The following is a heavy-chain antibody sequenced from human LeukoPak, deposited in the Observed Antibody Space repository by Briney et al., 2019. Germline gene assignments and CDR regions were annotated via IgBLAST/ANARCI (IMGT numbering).Heavy chain of an antibody. J-gene: IGHJ4*02. D-gene: IGHD3-3*01. Sequence: PGGSLRLSCAGSGFTFGGYGMRWFRQTPGKGLEWVAVIAYDGSRAFYADSVKGRFTISRDNSKNTMSVQMDDLRAEDTDVYYCTRYNDGHFDYWGQGTLVTVSS. CDR2: IAYDGSRA. CDR1: GFTFGGYG. V-gene: IGHV3-33*01. CDR3: TRYNDGHFDY.